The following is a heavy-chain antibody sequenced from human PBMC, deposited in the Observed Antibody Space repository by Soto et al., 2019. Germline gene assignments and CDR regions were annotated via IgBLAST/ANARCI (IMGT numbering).Heavy chain of an antibody. V-gene: IGHV2-5*02. CDR2: IYWDDDK. J-gene: IGHJ5*02. CDR1: GFSLTTRGVG. Sequence: QITLKEAGPTLLKPTQTLTLTCTFSGFSLTTRGVGVGWIRQHPGKALEWLALIYWDDDKRYSPPLESRPTITKDTSKNQVVLRLTHMDPVDTATYYCAHRGGVVLGKPNWFDPWGQGTLVTVYS. D-gene: IGHD3-10*01. CDR3: AHRGGVVLGKPNWFDP.